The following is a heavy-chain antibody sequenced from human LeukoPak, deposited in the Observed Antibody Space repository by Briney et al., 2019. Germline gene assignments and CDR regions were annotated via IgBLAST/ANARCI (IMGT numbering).Heavy chain of an antibody. Sequence: GGSLRLSCVASGFTFSRYWMHWVRLAPGKGLVWVSRINSDGSSITYADSVKGRFTISRDNAKNTLYLQMTSLRVEDTAVYYCGRGSGVADYWGQGALVTVSS. CDR2: INSDGSSI. D-gene: IGHD7-27*01. V-gene: IGHV3-74*03. J-gene: IGHJ4*02. CDR3: GRGSGVADY. CDR1: GFTFSRYW.